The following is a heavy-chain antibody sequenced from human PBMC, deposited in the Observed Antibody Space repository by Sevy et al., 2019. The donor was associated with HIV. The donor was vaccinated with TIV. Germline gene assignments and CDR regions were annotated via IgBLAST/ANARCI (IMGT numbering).Heavy chain of an antibody. CDR3: AKEHGVWESTLRLANDY. J-gene: IGHJ4*02. D-gene: IGHD1-26*01. CDR1: EFTFSSYG. CDR2: VRFDGSFR. V-gene: IGHV3-30*02. Sequence: GGSLRLSCEASEFTFSSYGMHWVHQAPGKGLEWVAFVRFDGSFRTYARSVKGRFSISRDNSRTVLYLQMNSLTTEDTALYYCAKEHGVWESTLRLANDYWGQRALVTVSS.